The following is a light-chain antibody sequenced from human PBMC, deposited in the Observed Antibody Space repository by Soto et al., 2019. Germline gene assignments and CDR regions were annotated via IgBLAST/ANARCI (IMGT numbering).Light chain of an antibody. CDR2: GAS. V-gene: IGKV3-15*01. Sequence: EVVMSQSPATLSVSPGEGATLSCRASENVSSKLVWYQHKPGQAPRLLIYGASSRATGIPARFSGGGSGTEFTLSISSLQSEDFAVYYCKQSAIWPPTFGQGTKVDIK. CDR1: ENVSSK. J-gene: IGKJ1*01. CDR3: KQSAIWPPT.